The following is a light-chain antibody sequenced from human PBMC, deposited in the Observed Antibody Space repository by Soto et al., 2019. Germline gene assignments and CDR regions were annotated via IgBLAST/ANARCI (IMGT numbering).Light chain of an antibody. Sequence: EMVLTQSPGTLSLSPGERATLSCRASQSVSNNYLAWYQQKPGQAPRLLIYGASNRATGIPDRFSGSGSGTDFTLTISRLEPEDSAVYYCQQYGSSPTWTFGQGTKVDIK. CDR1: QSVSNNY. CDR2: GAS. J-gene: IGKJ1*01. CDR3: QQYGSSPTWT. V-gene: IGKV3-20*01.